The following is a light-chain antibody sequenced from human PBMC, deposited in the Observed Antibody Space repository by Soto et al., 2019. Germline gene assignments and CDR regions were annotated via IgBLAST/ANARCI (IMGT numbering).Light chain of an antibody. CDR2: YDS. CDR3: QVWDSSSDHPV. J-gene: IGLJ2*01. Sequence: SYELTQPPSVSVAPGKTARLTCGGNHIGSKSVHWYQQKPGQAPVLVIYYDSDRPSGIPERFSGSNSGNTATLTISRVEAGDESDYYCQVWDSSSDHPVFGGGTKLTVL. CDR1: HIGSKS. V-gene: IGLV3-21*04.